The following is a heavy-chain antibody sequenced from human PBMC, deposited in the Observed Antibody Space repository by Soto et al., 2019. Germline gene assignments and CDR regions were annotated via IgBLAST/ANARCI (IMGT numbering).Heavy chain of an antibody. Sequence: QVQLQQSGAGLLKPSETLSLTCAVYGESFSGYIWTWIRQTPGQGLQWIGQINHSGSAYSNPSLKSRVTISVHTSNSQFSLELSSVTAADTAVYYCARGLITGSHYSGGWYYFDSWGQGTQVTVSS. CDR1: GESFSGYI. D-gene: IGHD6-19*01. CDR3: ARGLITGSHYSGGWYYFDS. V-gene: IGHV4-34*01. J-gene: IGHJ4*02. CDR2: INHSGSA.